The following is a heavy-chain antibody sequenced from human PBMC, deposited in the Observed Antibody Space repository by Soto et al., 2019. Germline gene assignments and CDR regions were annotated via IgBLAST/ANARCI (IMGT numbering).Heavy chain of an antibody. D-gene: IGHD4-17*01. Sequence: ASVKVSCKASGYTFSTYGISWVRQAPGQGLEWVGWISAYNGNTKYAQKLQGRVTMTTDTSTTTAYMELRSLRSDDTAVYYCAREDYGDYVFDYWGQGTLVTVSS. V-gene: IGHV1-18*01. CDR2: ISAYNGNT. CDR3: AREDYGDYVFDY. J-gene: IGHJ4*02. CDR1: GYTFSTYG.